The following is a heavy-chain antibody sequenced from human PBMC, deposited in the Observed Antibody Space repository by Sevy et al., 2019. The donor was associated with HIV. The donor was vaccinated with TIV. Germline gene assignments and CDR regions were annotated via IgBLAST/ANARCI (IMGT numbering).Heavy chain of an antibody. D-gene: IGHD1-26*01. J-gene: IGHJ4*02. CDR3: AREHTGSFPDF. CDR1: GFIFSDYD. Sequence: GGSLRLSCAASGFIFSDYDMNWIRQAPGKGLEWLSYISRASDSIYYADSVMGRFTVSRDNAKNSLYLQMDRLSDEDTAIYYCAREHTGSFPDFWGQGTLVTVSS. V-gene: IGHV3-48*02. CDR2: ISRASDSI.